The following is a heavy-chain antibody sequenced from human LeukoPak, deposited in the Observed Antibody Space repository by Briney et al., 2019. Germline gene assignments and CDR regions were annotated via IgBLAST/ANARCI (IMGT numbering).Heavy chain of an antibody. CDR1: GFTVSSNY. D-gene: IGHD3-10*01. J-gene: IGHJ6*03. CDR2: IYSGGST. CDR3: ARATMVRDTTYPYYYMDV. V-gene: IGHV3-53*01. Sequence: QTGGSLRLSCAASGFTVSSNYMSWVRQAPGKGLEWVSVIYSGGSTYYADSVKGRFTISRDNSKNTLYLQMNSLRAEDTAVYYCARATMVRDTTYPYYYMDVWGKGTTVTISS.